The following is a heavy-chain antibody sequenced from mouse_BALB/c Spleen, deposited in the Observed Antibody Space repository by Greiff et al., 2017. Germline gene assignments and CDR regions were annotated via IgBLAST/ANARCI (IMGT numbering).Heavy chain of an antibody. Sequence: VQLQQSGAELVRPGTSVKISCKASGYTFTNYWLGWVKQRPGHGLEWIGDIYPGGGYTNYNEKFKGKATLTADTPSSTAYMQLSSLTSENSAVYVCARRKYGNYGGYLDYWGQGTTLTVSS. CDR3: ARRKYGNYGGYLDY. CDR2: IYPGGGYT. V-gene: IGHV1-63*02. J-gene: IGHJ2*01. D-gene: IGHD2-10*02. CDR1: GYTFTNYW.